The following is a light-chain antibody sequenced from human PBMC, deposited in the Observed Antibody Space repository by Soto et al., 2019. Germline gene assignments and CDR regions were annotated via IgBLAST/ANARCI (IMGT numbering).Light chain of an antibody. Sequence: VMTQSPDTLSLSPGERATLSCRASQSFSSSYLAWYQQKPGQAPRLLIYGTSTRATGIPDRFSGSGSQTDFTLTISRLEPEDFAVYYCQQYGSLGTFGQGTKVDIK. V-gene: IGKV3-20*01. J-gene: IGKJ1*01. CDR2: GTS. CDR3: QQYGSLGT. CDR1: QSFSSSY.